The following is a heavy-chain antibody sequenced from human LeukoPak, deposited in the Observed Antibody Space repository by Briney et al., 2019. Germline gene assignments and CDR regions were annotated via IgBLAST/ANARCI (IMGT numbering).Heavy chain of an antibody. Sequence: GESLKISCKGSGYSFTNQWIAWVRQMPGKGLEWMGIIHPGDSDTRYSPSFQGQVTISADKSTSTAYLQWSSLKASDTAMYYCARKMAATGTGFDYWGQGTLVTVSS. J-gene: IGHJ4*02. V-gene: IGHV5-51*01. CDR1: GYSFTNQW. CDR3: ARKMAATGTGFDY. CDR2: IHPGDSDT. D-gene: IGHD6-13*01.